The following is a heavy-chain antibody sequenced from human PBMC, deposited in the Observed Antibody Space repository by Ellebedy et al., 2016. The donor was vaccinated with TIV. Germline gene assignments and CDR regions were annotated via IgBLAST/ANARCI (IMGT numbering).Heavy chain of an antibody. CDR1: GFTFTDHW. D-gene: IGHD3-10*01. J-gene: IGHJ4*02. CDR3: APRDGSYTY. CDR2: ISSSGTTT. Sequence: GESLKISCVASGFTFTDHWMHWVRQAPGKGLEWVSFISSSGTTTHYADSVKGRFTISRDNDKKSLFLQMSSLRAEDTAVYYCAPRDGSYTYWGQGTLVTVSS. V-gene: IGHV3-11*04.